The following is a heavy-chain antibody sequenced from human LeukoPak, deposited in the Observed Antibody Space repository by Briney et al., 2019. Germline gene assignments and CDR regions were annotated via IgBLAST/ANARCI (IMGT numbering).Heavy chain of an antibody. CDR1: GGSISSGGYY. Sequence: TLSLTCTVSGGSISSGGYYWSRIRQHPGKGLEWIGYIYYSGSTYYYPSLKKRRTIISDTSKNQFSLKLSSVTAADTAVYYCAREPRITMVRGVNIGYFDCWGHRILVSVSS. V-gene: IGHV4-31*03. D-gene: IGHD3-10*01. J-gene: IGHJ4*03. CDR2: IYYSGST. CDR3: AREPRITMVRGVNIGYFDC.